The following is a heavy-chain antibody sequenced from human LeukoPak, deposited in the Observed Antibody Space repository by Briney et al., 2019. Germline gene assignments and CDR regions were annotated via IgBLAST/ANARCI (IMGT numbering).Heavy chain of an antibody. J-gene: IGHJ4*02. Sequence: PSETLSLTCAVYGGSFSGYYWSWIRQPPGKGLEWIGEINHSGSTNYNPSLKSRVTISVDTSKNQFSLKLSSVTAADTAVYYCARARVGNYVYWGQGTLVTVSS. CDR1: GGSFSGYY. V-gene: IGHV4-34*01. CDR2: INHSGST. D-gene: IGHD4-11*01. CDR3: ARARVGNYVY.